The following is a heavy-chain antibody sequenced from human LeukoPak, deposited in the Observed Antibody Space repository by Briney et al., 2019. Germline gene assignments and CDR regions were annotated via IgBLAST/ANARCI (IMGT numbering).Heavy chain of an antibody. CDR1: GYTFTGYY. CDR3: ARGRPGGYFDWPEYSFDY. CDR2: INPNSGGT. V-gene: IGHV1-2*04. J-gene: IGHJ4*02. D-gene: IGHD3-9*01. Sequence: ASVKVSCKASGYTFTGYYMHWVRQAPGQGLEWMGWINPNSGGTNYAQKFQGWVTMTRDTSISTAYMELSRLRSDDTAVYYCARGRPGGYFDWPEYSFDYWGQGTLVTVSS.